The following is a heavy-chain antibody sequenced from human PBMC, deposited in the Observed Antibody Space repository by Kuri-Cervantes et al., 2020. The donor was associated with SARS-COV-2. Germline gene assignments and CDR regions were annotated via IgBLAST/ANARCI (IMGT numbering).Heavy chain of an antibody. D-gene: IGHD3-16*01. J-gene: IGHJ4*02. CDR3: ARDLGGVSGPFDY. CDR2: IYTGDKT. V-gene: IGHV3-53*01. CDR1: GFTVSSNY. Sequence: GESLKISCAASGFTVSSNYMSWVRQAPGKGLEWLSVIYTGDKTYYADSVKGRFTISRDNSKNTVYLQMNSLRAEDTAVYYCARDLGGVSGPFDYWGQGTLVTVSS.